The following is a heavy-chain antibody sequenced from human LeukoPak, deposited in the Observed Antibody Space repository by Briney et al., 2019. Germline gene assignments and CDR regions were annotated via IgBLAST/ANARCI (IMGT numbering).Heavy chain of an antibody. D-gene: IGHD4-11*01. CDR2: IWSDGSNR. Sequence: GRSLRLSCAASGFIFSHYGMHWVRQAPGKGLEWVAVIWSDGSNRFYAGSVKGRFTISRDNSQNTLFLQMNSLRAEDTAMYYCARDAQRGFDNSNSLEYWGHGTLVTVSS. CDR3: ARDAQRGFDNSNSLEY. CDR1: GFIFSHYG. J-gene: IGHJ4*01. V-gene: IGHV3-33*01.